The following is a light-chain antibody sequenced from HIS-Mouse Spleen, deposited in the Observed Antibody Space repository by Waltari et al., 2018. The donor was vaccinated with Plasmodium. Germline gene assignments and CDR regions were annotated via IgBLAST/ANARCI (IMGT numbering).Light chain of an antibody. V-gene: IGLV3-10*01. J-gene: IGLJ3*02. CDR2: EES. Sequence: SYELTQPPSVSVSPGQTARITCSGDALPKKYAYWYQQKSGQPPVLVIYEESKRPSGIHERFSGSSSWTMATLTISGAQVEDEADYYCYSTDSSGNHRVFGGGTKLTVL. CDR3: YSTDSSGNHRV. CDR1: ALPKKY.